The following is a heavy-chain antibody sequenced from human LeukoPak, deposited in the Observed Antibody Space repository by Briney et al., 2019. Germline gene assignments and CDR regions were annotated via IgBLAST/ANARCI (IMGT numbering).Heavy chain of an antibody. CDR1: GFIVSSNY. D-gene: IGHD3-9*01. V-gene: IGHV3-53*01. Sequence: GGSLRLSCTASGFIVSSNYMSWVRQAPGKGLEWGSGIYSGGRTEYADSVKGRFSVSRDNSKNTVYLQMNSLRADDTALYYCTREPLTGYFGFDYWGQGTQVTVSS. CDR3: TREPLTGYFGFDY. CDR2: IYSGGRT. J-gene: IGHJ4*02.